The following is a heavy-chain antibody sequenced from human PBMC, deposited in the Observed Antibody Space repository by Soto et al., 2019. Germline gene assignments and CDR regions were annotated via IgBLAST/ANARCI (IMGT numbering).Heavy chain of an antibody. J-gene: IGHJ6*02. CDR2: ISSSGSTI. CDR1: GFPFSDYY. D-gene: IGHD2-2*01. Sequence: GGSLRLSCAASGFPFSDYYMSWIRQAPGKGLEWVSYISSSGSTIYYADSVKGRFTISRDNAKNSLYLQMNSLRAEDTAVYYCARVVVVPATIDHYYGMDVWGQGTTVTAP. V-gene: IGHV3-11*01. CDR3: ARVVVVPATIDHYYGMDV.